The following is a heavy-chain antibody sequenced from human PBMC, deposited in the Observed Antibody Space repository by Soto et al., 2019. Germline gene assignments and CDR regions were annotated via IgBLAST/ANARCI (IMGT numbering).Heavy chain of an antibody. CDR1: GFTFSTYP. J-gene: IGHJ4*02. Sequence: EVQVLDSGGGLVQPGGSLRLSCAASGFTFSTYPMSWVRQAPGKGLEWVSIISGSGGNTEYADSVKGRFTMSRDNSKNKVYRQMNSLRAEYTDEYYCAKAPLKYSGSYFDDWGQGTLVTVSS. V-gene: IGHV3-23*01. CDR2: ISGSGGNT. CDR3: AKAPLKYSGSYFDD. D-gene: IGHD1-26*01.